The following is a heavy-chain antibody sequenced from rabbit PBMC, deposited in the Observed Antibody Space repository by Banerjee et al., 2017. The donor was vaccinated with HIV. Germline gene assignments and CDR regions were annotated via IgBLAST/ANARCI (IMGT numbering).Heavy chain of an antibody. J-gene: IGHJ4*01. CDR2: IYTGWGNT. CDR1: GFTLSTYW. V-gene: IGHV1S47*01. CDR3: ARDLAGVIGWNFNL. Sequence: EESGGDLVKPGASLTLTCTASGFTLSTYWICWVRQAPGKGLEWIACIYTGWGNTYYASWLNGRFTISSSTSLNTVTLQLNSLTAADTATYFCARDLAGVIGWNFNLWGPGTSSPS. D-gene: IGHD4-1*01.